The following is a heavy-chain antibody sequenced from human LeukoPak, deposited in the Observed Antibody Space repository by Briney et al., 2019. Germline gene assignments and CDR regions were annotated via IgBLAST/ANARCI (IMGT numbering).Heavy chain of an antibody. CDR3: ARAPRGYDSYDY. Sequence: TGGSLRLSCAASGFTFSSYDMHWVRQATGKGLEWVSAIGTAGDTYYPGSVKGRFTISRENAKNSLYLQMNSLGAGDTAVYYCARAPRGYDSYDYWGQGTLVTVSS. CDR1: GFTFSSYD. D-gene: IGHD3-3*01. CDR2: IGTAGDT. V-gene: IGHV3-13*01. J-gene: IGHJ4*02.